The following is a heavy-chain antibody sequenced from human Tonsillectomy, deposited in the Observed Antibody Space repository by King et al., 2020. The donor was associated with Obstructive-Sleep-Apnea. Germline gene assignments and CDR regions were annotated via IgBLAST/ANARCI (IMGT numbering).Heavy chain of an antibody. CDR1: GFTFSSYA. CDR3: AKDPHWGSHYYYYGMDV. Sequence: VQLVESGGGLVQPGGSLRLSCAASGFTFSSYAMSWVRQAPGKGLEWVSAISGSGGSTYYADSVKGRFTISRDNSKNTLYLQMNSLRAEDTAVYYCAKDPHWGSHYYYYGMDVWGQGTTVTVSS. J-gene: IGHJ6*02. D-gene: IGHD7-27*01. CDR2: ISGSGGST. V-gene: IGHV3-23*04.